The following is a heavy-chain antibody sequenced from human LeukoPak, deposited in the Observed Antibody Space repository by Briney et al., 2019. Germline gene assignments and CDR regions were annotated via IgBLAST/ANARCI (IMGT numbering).Heavy chain of an antibody. D-gene: IGHD1-26*01. CDR3: ARDPWGALGY. CDR1: GFSFSSYS. CDR2: ISSSSDYI. Sequence: PGGPLRLSCAASGFSFSSYSMNWVRQAPGKGLEWVSSISSSSDYIHYADSVKARFTISRDNAKNSLYLQMNSLRAEDTAVYYCARDPWGALGYWGLGTLVTVSS. V-gene: IGHV3-21*01. J-gene: IGHJ4*02.